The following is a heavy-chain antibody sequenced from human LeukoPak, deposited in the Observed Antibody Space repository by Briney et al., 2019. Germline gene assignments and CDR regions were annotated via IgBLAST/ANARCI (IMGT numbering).Heavy chain of an antibody. D-gene: IGHD2-2*02. J-gene: IGHJ4*02. CDR3: ARYRGKYPEGYFDY. CDR1: GGTFSSYA. V-gene: IGHV1-69*04. Sequence: ASVKVSCKASGGTFSSYAISWVRQAPGQGLEWMGRIIPILGIANYAQKLQGRVTITADKSTTTAYLELSSLRSEATAVYYCARYRGKYPEGYFDYRGQGPLVTVSP. CDR2: IIPILGIA.